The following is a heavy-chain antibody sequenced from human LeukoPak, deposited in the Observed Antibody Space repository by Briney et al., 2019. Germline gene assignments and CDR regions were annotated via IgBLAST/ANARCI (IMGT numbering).Heavy chain of an antibody. J-gene: IGHJ4*02. Sequence: SETLSLTCTVSGGSIGGSGSYWGWIRQPPGKGLEWIGSIYPSGTTYYNPSLTSRVTISVDTSKNQFSLRLSSVTAADTAVYYCARPTTGSTTGFNYWGQGTLVTVSS. CDR2: IYPSGTT. V-gene: IGHV4-39*01. CDR3: ARPTTGSTTGFNY. CDR1: GGSIGGSGSY. D-gene: IGHD1-7*01.